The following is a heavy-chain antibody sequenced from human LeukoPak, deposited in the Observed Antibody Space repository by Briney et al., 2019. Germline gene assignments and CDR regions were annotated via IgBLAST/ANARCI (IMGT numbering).Heavy chain of an antibody. CDR3: ARVVGGSYARNWFDP. D-gene: IGHD1-26*01. V-gene: IGHV4-34*01. J-gene: IGHJ5*02. Sequence: SETLSLTCAVYGGSFSGYYWTWIRQPPGKGLEWIGEINHSGSTNYNPSLKSRVTISVDTSKNQFSLKLSSVTAADTAVYYCARVVGGSYARNWFDPWGQGTLVTVFS. CDR2: INHSGST. CDR1: GGSFSGYY.